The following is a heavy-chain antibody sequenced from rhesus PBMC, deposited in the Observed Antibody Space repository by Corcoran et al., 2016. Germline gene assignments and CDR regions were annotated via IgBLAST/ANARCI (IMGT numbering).Heavy chain of an antibody. V-gene: IGHV4-80*01. J-gene: IGHJ4*01. CDR2: IDGNFGTT. CDR3: ARDPATGYFDY. Sequence: QVQLQESGPGLLQPSETLSLTCIVSVASISANWWIWIRQPQGEGLEWIGEIDGNFGTTNYSPSLKSRVTISKDASRNQLSLRVTSVTAADTAVYYCARDPATGYFDYWGQGVLVPVSS. D-gene: IGHD6-31*01. CDR1: VASISANW.